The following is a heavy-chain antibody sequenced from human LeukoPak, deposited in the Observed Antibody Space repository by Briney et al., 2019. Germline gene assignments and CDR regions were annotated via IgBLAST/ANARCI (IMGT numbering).Heavy chain of an antibody. V-gene: IGHV4-59*08. D-gene: IGHD3-10*01. J-gene: IGHJ4*02. CDR3: ARRSKSGYYFDS. Sequence: SETLSLTCAISGGSISSNYWSWIRQPPGKGLEWIGYCHYSGNTNYNPSLKSRATISVDMSKNQFSLTLNSVTAADTAVYYCARRSKSGYYFDSWGQGTLVTVSS. CDR2: CHYSGNT. CDR1: GGSISSNY.